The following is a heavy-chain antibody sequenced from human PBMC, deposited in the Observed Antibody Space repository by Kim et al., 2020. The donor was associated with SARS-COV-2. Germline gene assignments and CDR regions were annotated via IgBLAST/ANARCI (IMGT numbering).Heavy chain of an antibody. CDR2: IKQDGSEK. CDR3: ARARWVGAFTPFDY. CDR1: GFTFSSYW. V-gene: IGHV3-7*01. D-gene: IGHD1-26*01. Sequence: GGSLRLSCAASGFTFSSYWMSWVRQAPGKGLEWVANIKQDGSEKYYVDSVKGRFTISRDNAKNSLYLQMNSLRAEDTAVYYCARARWVGAFTPFDYWGQGTLVTVSS. J-gene: IGHJ4*02.